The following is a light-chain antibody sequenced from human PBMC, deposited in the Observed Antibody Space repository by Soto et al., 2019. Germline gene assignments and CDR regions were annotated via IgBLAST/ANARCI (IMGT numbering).Light chain of an antibody. CDR3: QQYSGT. J-gene: IGKJ1*01. Sequence: DIQMTQSPSTLSASVGDRVTITCRASQSISSWLAWYQQKPGKAPKLLIYDASSLESGVPSRFSGSGSGTEFTLTISSLQPDDFVTYYCQQYSGTFGQGTKVEIK. CDR1: QSISSW. CDR2: DAS. V-gene: IGKV1-5*01.